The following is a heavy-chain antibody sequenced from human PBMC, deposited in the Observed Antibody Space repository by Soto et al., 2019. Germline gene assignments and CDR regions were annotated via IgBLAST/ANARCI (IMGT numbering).Heavy chain of an antibody. CDR3: ARGEQYSGRIFDY. Sequence: SQTLSLPCAITGDSVSSNSSGCSFVRQSPSRGLEWLGRTYYRSNWYYEYAVSVRGRITINPDTSKNQYSLQLNSVTPEDTAVYFCARGEQYSGRIFDYWGQGTLVTVSS. CDR1: GDSVSSNSSG. V-gene: IGHV6-1*01. D-gene: IGHD1-26*01. J-gene: IGHJ4*01. CDR2: TYYRSNWYY.